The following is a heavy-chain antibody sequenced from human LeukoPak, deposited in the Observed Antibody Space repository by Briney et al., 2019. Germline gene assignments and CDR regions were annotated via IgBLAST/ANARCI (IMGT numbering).Heavy chain of an antibody. D-gene: IGHD3-10*01. V-gene: IGHV1-69*05. Sequence: SVKVSXKASGGTFSSYAISWVRQAPGQGLEWMGGIIPIFGTANYAQKFQGRVTITTDESTSTAYMELSSLRSEDTAVYYCARSDGIVTMVRGVYYYYMDVWGKGTTVTVSS. CDR1: GGTFSSYA. J-gene: IGHJ6*03. CDR3: ARSDGIVTMVRGVYYYYMDV. CDR2: IIPIFGTA.